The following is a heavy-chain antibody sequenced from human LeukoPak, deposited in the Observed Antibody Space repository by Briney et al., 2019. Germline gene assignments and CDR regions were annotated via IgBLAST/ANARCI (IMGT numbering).Heavy chain of an antibody. V-gene: IGHV3-53*01. Sequence: GWSLRLSCAASGFTVSSNYMSWVRQAPGKGLEWVSVIYSGGSTYYADSVKGRFTISRDNSKNTLYLQMNSLRAEDTAVYYCARVGYDFWSGYDTDVSGKGTTVTVSS. J-gene: IGHJ6*04. CDR2: IYSGGST. CDR1: GFTVSSNY. D-gene: IGHD3-3*01. CDR3: ARVGYDFWSGYDTDV.